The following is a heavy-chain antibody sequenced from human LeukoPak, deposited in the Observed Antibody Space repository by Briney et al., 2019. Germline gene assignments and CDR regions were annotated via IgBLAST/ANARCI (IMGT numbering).Heavy chain of an antibody. CDR3: ARRARGGWPSAYFDY. CDR1: GGSISSSSYY. CDR2: IYYSGST. Sequence: SETPSLTCTVSGGSISSSSYYWGWIRQPPGKGLEWIGSIYYSGSTYYNPSLKSRVTISVDTSKNQFSLKLSSVTAADTAVYYCARRARGGWPSAYFDYWGQGTLVTVSS. V-gene: IGHV4-39*07. D-gene: IGHD6-19*01. J-gene: IGHJ4*02.